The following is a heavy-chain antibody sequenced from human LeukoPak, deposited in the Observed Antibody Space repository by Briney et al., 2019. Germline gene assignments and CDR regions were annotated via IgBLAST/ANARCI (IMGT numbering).Heavy chain of an antibody. CDR1: GFTFSDYY. CDR2: ISSSGSSI. J-gene: IGHJ3*01. CDR3: ARGVDITMVREDL. V-gene: IGHV3-11*04. D-gene: IGHD3-10*01. Sequence: GGSLRLSCAASGFTFSDYYMSWIRQAPGKGLEWVSYISSSGSSIYYADSVKGRFTISRDNAKNSLYLQMNSLRAEDTAVYYCARGVDITMVREDLWGQGTMVTVSS.